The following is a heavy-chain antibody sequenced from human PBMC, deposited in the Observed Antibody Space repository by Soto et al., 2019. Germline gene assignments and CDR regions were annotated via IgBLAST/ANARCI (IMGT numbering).Heavy chain of an antibody. D-gene: IGHD3-10*01. Sequence: QVHLVQSGAEVKKPGASMKVSCKGSGYTFTSHGLTWVRQAPGQGLEWMGWISAHNGNTNFAQKLQGGVPATIVTSTTTAYMQLRGLRLDDTAVYYCARGRDGEYWCQGTEVSVSS. V-gene: IGHV1-18*01. CDR2: ISAHNGNT. CDR3: ARGRDGEY. CDR1: GYTFTSHG. J-gene: IGHJ4*02.